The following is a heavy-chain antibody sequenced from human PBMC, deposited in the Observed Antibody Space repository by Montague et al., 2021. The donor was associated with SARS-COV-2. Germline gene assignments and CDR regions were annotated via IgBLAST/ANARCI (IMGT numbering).Heavy chain of an antibody. J-gene: IGHJ3*01. CDR1: GGSNASHD. V-gene: IGHV4-59*08. D-gene: IGHD6-19*01. CDR2: VCYNENT. CDR3: ARGWAFDP. Sequence: SETLSLTCTVSGGSNASHDWNWIRLSPGQGKEWNGDVCYNENTKYNPSLQSRVTISIDTSENQFSLRLNSVTAADTAVYFCARGWAFDPWGQGRLVTVSS.